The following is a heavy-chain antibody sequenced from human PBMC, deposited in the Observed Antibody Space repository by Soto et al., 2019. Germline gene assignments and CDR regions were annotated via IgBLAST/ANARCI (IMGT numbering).Heavy chain of an antibody. J-gene: IGHJ5*02. D-gene: IGHD4-17*01. CDR3: AIDAFDGEGSWWFDP. Sequence: QVQLVESGGGVVQPGRSLRLSCAASGFTFSSYAMHWVRQAPGKGLEWVAVISYDGSNKYYADSVKGRFTISRDNSKNTLDLQMNTLRAEDTAVYYCAIDAFDGEGSWWFDPWGQGTLVTVSS. CDR1: GFTFSSYA. V-gene: IGHV3-30-3*01. CDR2: ISYDGSNK.